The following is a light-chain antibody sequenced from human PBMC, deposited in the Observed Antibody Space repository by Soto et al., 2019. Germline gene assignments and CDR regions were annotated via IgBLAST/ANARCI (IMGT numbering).Light chain of an antibody. J-gene: IGLJ1*01. CDR2: DVR. Sequence: QSALAQPASVSGSPGQSITISCTGTSSDVGAYNYVSWYQQNPGKAPKLLIYDVRYRPSGVSNRFSCSKSGNTAYLIISGLQDEDEADYYCSSFTSRHTYVFGSGTKLTVL. CDR1: SSDVGAYNY. CDR3: SSFTSRHTYV. V-gene: IGLV2-14*01.